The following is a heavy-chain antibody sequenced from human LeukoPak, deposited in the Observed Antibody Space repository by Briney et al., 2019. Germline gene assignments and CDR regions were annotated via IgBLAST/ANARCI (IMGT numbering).Heavy chain of an antibody. CDR1: GGSISSGDYY. CDR3: ARGGFSSWPSFDY. D-gene: IGHD6-13*01. Sequence: SETLSLTCTVSGGSISSGDYYWSWIRQHPGKGLEWIGYIYYSGDTYYNPSLRSRVSISVDTSKNQFSLKLSSVTAADTAVYYCARGGFSSWPSFDYWGQGTLVTVSS. J-gene: IGHJ4*02. V-gene: IGHV4-31*03. CDR2: IYYSGDT.